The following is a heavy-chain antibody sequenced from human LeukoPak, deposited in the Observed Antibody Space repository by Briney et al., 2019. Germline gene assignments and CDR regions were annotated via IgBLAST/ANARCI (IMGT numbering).Heavy chain of an antibody. V-gene: IGHV4-61*02. CDR3: AREGDSGYCSGGSCYGWRNLDY. J-gene: IGHJ4*02. Sequence: PSETLSLTCTVSGASISSGSFYWSWIRQPAGKGVEWIGRIYTSGRTNYSPSLKSRVTISVDTSKNQFSLKLSSVTAADTAVYYCAREGDSGYCSGGSCYGWRNLDYWGQGTLVTVSS. CDR1: GASISSGSFY. CDR2: IYTSGRT. D-gene: IGHD2-15*01.